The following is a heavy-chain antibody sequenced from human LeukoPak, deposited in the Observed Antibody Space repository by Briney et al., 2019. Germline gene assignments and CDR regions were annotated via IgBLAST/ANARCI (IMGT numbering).Heavy chain of an antibody. D-gene: IGHD3-3*01. V-gene: IGHV3-21*01. CDR3: VRVSISRIGADLLYDV. J-gene: IGHJ6*02. CDR1: GFTFSTYS. CDR2: MTPGDTYI. Sequence: KPGGSLRLSCVASGFTFSTYSMNWFRQAPGKGLEWVSTMTPGDTYIYYTDSVKGRFTISRDDAKNSLYLQMSSLRAEDTAVYYCVRVSISRIGADLLYDVWGQGTTVIVSS.